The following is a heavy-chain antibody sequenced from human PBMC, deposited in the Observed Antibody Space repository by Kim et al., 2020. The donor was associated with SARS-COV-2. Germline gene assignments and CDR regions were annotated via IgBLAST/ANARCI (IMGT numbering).Heavy chain of an antibody. D-gene: IGHD6-13*01. Sequence: GGSLRLSCAASGFTFSSYAMSWVRQAPGKGLEWVSAISGSGDSTNYADSVKGRFTISRDNSKNTLYLQMNSLRAEDTAVYYCAKDLNSISAVWGQGTLVTVSS. CDR2: ISGSGDST. CDR3: AKDLNSISAV. CDR1: GFTFSSYA. J-gene: IGHJ4*02. V-gene: IGHV3-23*01.